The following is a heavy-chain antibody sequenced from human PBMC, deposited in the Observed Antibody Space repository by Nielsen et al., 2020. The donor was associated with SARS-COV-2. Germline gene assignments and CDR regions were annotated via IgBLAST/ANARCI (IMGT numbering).Heavy chain of an antibody. D-gene: IGHD3-22*01. CDR2: ISGSGGST. Sequence: GGSLRLSCAASGFTFSSYAMSWVRQAPGKGLEWVSAISGSGGSTYYADSVKGRFTISRDNSKNTLYLQMNSLRAEDTAVYYCAKVSSGYYDSSGPLGYWGQGTLVTVSS. CDR1: GFTFSSYA. V-gene: IGHV3-23*01. CDR3: AKVSSGYYDSSGPLGY. J-gene: IGHJ4*02.